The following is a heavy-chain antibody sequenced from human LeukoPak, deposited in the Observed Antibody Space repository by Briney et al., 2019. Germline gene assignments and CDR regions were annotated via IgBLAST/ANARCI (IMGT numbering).Heavy chain of an antibody. D-gene: IGHD2-15*01. J-gene: IGHJ6*02. CDR1: GFPFSSYA. V-gene: IGHV3-64D*09. CDR3: VRGYSFGPYGMDV. Sequence: GRSLRLSCSASGFPFSSYAMHWVRQAPGKGLEYVSAISDSGGSTYYADSVKGRFTISRDNSKNTLYLQMSSLRAEGTAVYFCVRGYSFGPYGMDVWGQGTTVTVSS. CDR2: ISDSGGST.